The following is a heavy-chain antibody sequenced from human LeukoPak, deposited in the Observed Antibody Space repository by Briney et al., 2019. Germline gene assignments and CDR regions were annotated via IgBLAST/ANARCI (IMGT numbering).Heavy chain of an antibody. CDR3: ARDGPFERSDAFDI. V-gene: IGHV1-46*01. D-gene: IGHD3-9*01. CDR2: INPNSGST. Sequence: ASVKVSCKASGYTFTGYYMHWVRQAPGQGLEWMGWINPNSGSTSYAQKFQGRVTMTRDTSTSTVYMELSSLRSEDTAVYYCARDGPFERSDAFDIWGQGTMVTVSS. CDR1: GYTFTGYY. J-gene: IGHJ3*02.